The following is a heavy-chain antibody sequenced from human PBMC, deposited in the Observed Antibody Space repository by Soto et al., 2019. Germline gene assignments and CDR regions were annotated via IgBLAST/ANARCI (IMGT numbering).Heavy chain of an antibody. Sequence: QVQLVESGGGVVQPGRSLRLSCAASGFTFSSYGMHWVRQAPGKGRVWVAVIWYDGSNKYYADSVKGRFTISRDNSKNRLYLQMNSLRAEDTAVYYCARDLNSSSWYPLTDWGQGTLVTVSS. CDR3: ARDLNSSSWYPLTD. CDR1: GFTFSSYG. J-gene: IGHJ4*02. D-gene: IGHD6-13*01. CDR2: IWYDGSNK. V-gene: IGHV3-33*01.